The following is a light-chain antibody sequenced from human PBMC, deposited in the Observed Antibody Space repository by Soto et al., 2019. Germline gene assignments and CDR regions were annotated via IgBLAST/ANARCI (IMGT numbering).Light chain of an antibody. CDR2: KAS. CDR3: QQYNSYSQT. CDR1: QSISSW. J-gene: IGKJ1*01. Sequence: DSQMTQSPSTLSASVGDRVTMTCRASQSISSWLAWYQQKPGKAPKLLIYKASSLESGVPSRFSGSGSGTEFTLTISSLQPDDFATYYCQQYNSYSQTFGQGTKVDIK. V-gene: IGKV1-5*03.